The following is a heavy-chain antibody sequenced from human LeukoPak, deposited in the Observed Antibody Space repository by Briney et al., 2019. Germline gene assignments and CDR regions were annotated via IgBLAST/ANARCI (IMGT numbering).Heavy chain of an antibody. V-gene: IGHV3-30*02. Sequence: GSLRLSCAASGLTFSSFGMHWVRQAPGKGLEWVAFIRYDGSDKYYADSVKGRFTISRDNSKNTLYLQMNSLRAGDTAVYYCAKTPPYYYDSSGYSLDYWGQGTLVTVSS. CDR2: IRYDGSDK. J-gene: IGHJ4*02. CDR3: AKTPPYYYDSSGYSLDY. D-gene: IGHD3-22*01. CDR1: GLTFSSFG.